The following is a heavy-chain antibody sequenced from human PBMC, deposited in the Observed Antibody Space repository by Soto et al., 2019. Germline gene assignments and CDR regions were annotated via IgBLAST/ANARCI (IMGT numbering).Heavy chain of an antibody. J-gene: IGHJ4*02. V-gene: IGHV4-34*01. D-gene: IGHD3-22*01. Sequence: SETLSLTCAVYGGSFSGYYWSWILQPPGKGLEWIGEINHSGSTNYNPSLKSRVPISVDTSKNQCSLKLSSVTAAGTAVYYCARVGYYDSSGYPRKGRFYYWGQGTLVTVSS. CDR1: GGSFSGYY. CDR3: ARVGYYDSSGYPRKGRFYY. CDR2: INHSGST.